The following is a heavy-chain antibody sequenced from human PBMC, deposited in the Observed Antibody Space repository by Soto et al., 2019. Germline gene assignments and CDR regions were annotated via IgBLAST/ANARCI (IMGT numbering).Heavy chain of an antibody. J-gene: IGHJ6*03. Sequence: GASVKVSCKASGYTFTSYDINWVRQATGQGLEWMGWMNPNSGNTGYAQKYQGRVTMTRNTSISTAYMELSSLRSEDTAVYYCARSLYDILTGYLYYYYYYYMDVGGKGTTVTVSS. CDR1: GYTFTSYD. CDR3: ARSLYDILTGYLYYYYYYYMDV. CDR2: MNPNSGNT. D-gene: IGHD3-9*01. V-gene: IGHV1-8*01.